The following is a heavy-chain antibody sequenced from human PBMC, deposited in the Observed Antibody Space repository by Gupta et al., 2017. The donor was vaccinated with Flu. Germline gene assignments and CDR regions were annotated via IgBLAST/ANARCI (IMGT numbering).Heavy chain of an antibody. Sequence: GKGLGWVSIVYSSGNTVYADSVKGRFAISRDNSNNTLYLYMNSVRTEDTAVYFCARVANYYDTSGYYDAYWYFDLWGRGTLVTVSS. V-gene: IGHV3-66*03. J-gene: IGHJ2*01. D-gene: IGHD3-22*01. CDR2: VYSSGNT. CDR3: ARVANYYDTSGYYDAYWYFDL.